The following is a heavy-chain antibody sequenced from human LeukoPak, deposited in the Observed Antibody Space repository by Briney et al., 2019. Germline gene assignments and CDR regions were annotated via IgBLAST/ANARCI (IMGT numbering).Heavy chain of an antibody. V-gene: IGHV4-39*01. CDR2: IYYSGST. D-gene: IGHD3-9*01. CDR1: GGSISSSSYY. J-gene: IGHJ5*02. Sequence: KPSETLSLTCTVSGGSISSSSYYWGWIRQPPGKGLEWIGSIYYSGSTYYNPSLKSRVTISVDTSKNQFSLKLSSVTAADTAVYYCARLRSGERHSDWLSSRRFDPWGQGTLVTVSS. CDR3: ARLRSGERHSDWLSSRRFDP.